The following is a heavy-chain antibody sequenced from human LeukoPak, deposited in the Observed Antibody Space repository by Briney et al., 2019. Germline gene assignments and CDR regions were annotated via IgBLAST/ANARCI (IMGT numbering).Heavy chain of an antibody. J-gene: IGHJ6*02. CDR2: INKDGSAT. CDR1: GFTFDAYA. Sequence: GGSLRLSCEASGFTFDAYAMHWVRQAPGKGLEWISLINKDGSATYYADSVKGRFTISRDNSKNSLYLQMNSLRSEDTALYYCATWAFYHSLDVWGQGTTVTVSS. V-gene: IGHV3-43*02. CDR3: ATWAFYHSLDV. D-gene: IGHD1-26*01.